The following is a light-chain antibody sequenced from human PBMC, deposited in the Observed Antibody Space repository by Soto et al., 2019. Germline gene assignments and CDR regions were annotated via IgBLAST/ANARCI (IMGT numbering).Light chain of an antibody. CDR2: STS. CDR3: QQYNTWPLT. J-gene: IGKJ4*01. Sequence: ETVMTQSPVTLSASPGERATLSCWASQTVYSNLAWYQQRPGQAPRLLIYSTSTRATGIPASFSGSGSGTEFTLTISSLQSEAFAVYYCQQYNTWPLTFGGGTKVEIK. V-gene: IGKV3-15*01. CDR1: QTVYSN.